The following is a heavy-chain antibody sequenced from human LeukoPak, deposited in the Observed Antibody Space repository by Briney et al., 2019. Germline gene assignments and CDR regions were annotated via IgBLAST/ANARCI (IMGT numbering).Heavy chain of an antibody. CDR3: APGHSCGSD. CDR2: IRCDGSNK. V-gene: IGHV3-30*02. D-gene: IGHD5-18*01. J-gene: IGHJ4*02. CDR1: GFTLSSYG. Sequence: PGGSLRLSCAASGFTLSSYGMHWVRQAPGKGLEWVTFIRCDGSNKYYADSVKGLFTISRDNSKNTLYLQMNSLRAEDTAVYYCAPGHSCGSDWGQGTLVTVSS.